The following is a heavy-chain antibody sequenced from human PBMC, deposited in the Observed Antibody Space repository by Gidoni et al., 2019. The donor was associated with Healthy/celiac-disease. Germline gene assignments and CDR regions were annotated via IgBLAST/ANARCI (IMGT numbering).Heavy chain of an antibody. CDR2: SYYSGST. Sequence: QLQLHESGPGLVKPSETLSLTCTVSRGSISSSSYYWGWISQPPGKGLEWIGSSYYSGSTYYNPSLKSRVTISVDTSKNQLYLKLSSVNAADTAVYYCARPRYDYVGGSYRFFFDYWGQGTLVT. CDR1: RGSISSSSYY. V-gene: IGHV4-39*01. CDR3: ARPRYDYVGGSYRFFFDY. D-gene: IGHD3-16*02. J-gene: IGHJ4*02.